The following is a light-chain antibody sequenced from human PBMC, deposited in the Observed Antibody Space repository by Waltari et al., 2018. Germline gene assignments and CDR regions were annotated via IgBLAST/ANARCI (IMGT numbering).Light chain of an antibody. V-gene: IGLV3-25*03. Sequence: SYDLTQPPSVSVSPGQTARIACSGDALADQYAYLYQQRPGRAPLSLIYKDTKRASGIPERFSGSSSGRTVTLTINEVQAEDESDYYCQSADSSGSNVVFGGGTRLTVL. CDR3: QSADSSGSNVV. J-gene: IGLJ2*01. CDR1: ALADQY. CDR2: KDT.